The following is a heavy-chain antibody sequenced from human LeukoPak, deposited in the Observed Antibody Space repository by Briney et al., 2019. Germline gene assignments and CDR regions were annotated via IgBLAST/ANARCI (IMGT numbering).Heavy chain of an antibody. Sequence: GGSLRLSCAASGFTFSTYTMNWVRQAPGEGLEWVSSISAGSSYIYYADSVRGRFTISRDNAKNSLYLQMNNLRAADTAVYYCARDRIAYYDKGGFDPWGQGTLVTVSS. CDR1: GFTFSTYT. D-gene: IGHD3-22*01. CDR3: ARDRIAYYDKGGFDP. CDR2: ISAGSSYI. V-gene: IGHV3-21*01. J-gene: IGHJ5*02.